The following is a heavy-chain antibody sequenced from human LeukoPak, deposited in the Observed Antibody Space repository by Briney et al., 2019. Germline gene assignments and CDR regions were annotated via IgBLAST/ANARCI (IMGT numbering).Heavy chain of an antibody. Sequence: ASVKLSCKVSVYSVTELSMHWGRQAHGKGLELMGGFDIDDGETIYAQTSHGRVTMTDDATSDKACMELSSPRSAGTAGSYCGTGAIVVEDAFDIWGQGTMVTVSS. CDR2: FDIDDGET. J-gene: IGHJ3*02. CDR1: VYSVTELS. V-gene: IGHV1-24*01. D-gene: IGHD3-22*01. CDR3: GTGAIVVEDAFDI.